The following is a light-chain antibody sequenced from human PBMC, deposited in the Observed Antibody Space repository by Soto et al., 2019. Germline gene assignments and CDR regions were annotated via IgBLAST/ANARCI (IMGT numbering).Light chain of an antibody. CDR1: SSDVGIYNY. V-gene: IGLV2-14*01. CDR3: TSFTTSSIWV. Sequence: QSALTQPASVSGSPGQSITISCTVTSSDVGIYNYVSWYQQHPGKAPKLIICEVYNRPSGVSNRFSGSKSGNTASLTISGLRPGDEADYYCTSFTTSSIWVFGGGTKVTVL. J-gene: IGLJ3*02. CDR2: EVY.